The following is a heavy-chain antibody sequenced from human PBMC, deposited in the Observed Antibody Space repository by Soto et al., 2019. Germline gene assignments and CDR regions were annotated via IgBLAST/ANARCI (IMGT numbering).Heavy chain of an antibody. J-gene: IGHJ4*02. Sequence: ASVKVSCKASGYTFTSYDINWVRQATGQGLEWMGWMNPNSGNTGYAQKFQGRVTMTRNTSISTAYMELSSLRSEDTAVYYCARVGQDIVVVVAATRAGEFDYWGQGTLVTVSS. CDR2: MNPNSGNT. D-gene: IGHD2-15*01. CDR3: ARVGQDIVVVVAATRAGEFDY. CDR1: GYTFTSYD. V-gene: IGHV1-8*01.